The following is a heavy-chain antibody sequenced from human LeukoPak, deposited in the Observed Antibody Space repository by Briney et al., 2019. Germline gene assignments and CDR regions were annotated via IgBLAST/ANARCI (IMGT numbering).Heavy chain of an antibody. J-gene: IGHJ4*02. Sequence: SETLSPTCAVYGGSFSGYYWSWIRQPPGKGLEWIGEINHSGSTNYNPSLKSRVTISVDTSKNQFSLKLSSVTAADTAVYYCAREGYYYGSGSYYNPWYFDYWGQGTLVTVSS. D-gene: IGHD3-10*01. V-gene: IGHV4-34*01. CDR2: INHSGST. CDR3: AREGYYYGSGSYYNPWYFDY. CDR1: GGSFSGYY.